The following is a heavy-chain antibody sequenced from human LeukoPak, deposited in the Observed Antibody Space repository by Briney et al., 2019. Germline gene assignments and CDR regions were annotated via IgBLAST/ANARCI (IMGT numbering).Heavy chain of an antibody. V-gene: IGHV4-59*01. CDR3: ARVVGAMADY. J-gene: IGHJ4*02. CDR1: GGSISSYY. D-gene: IGHD1-26*01. CDR2: MYYSGST. Sequence: SETLSLTCTVSGGSISSYYWSWIRQPPGKGLEWIGYMYYSGSTNYNPSLKSRVTISVDTSKNQFSLKLSSVTAADTAVYYCARVVGAMADYWGQGTLLTVSS.